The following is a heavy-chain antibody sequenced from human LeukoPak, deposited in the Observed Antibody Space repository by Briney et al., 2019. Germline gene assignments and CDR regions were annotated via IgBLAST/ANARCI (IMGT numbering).Heavy chain of an antibody. J-gene: IGHJ5*02. CDR2: IYHTGST. Sequence: SETLSLTCTVSGGSISSSNYYWGWIRQPPGKGMEWIGSIYHTGSTYYNPSLDSRVTISVGTSKNQFPLKLSSVTATDTAVYYCARGVTMIGRLRFDPWGQGTLVTVSS. D-gene: IGHD3-22*01. CDR1: GGSISSSNYY. CDR3: ARGVTMIGRLRFDP. V-gene: IGHV4-39*06.